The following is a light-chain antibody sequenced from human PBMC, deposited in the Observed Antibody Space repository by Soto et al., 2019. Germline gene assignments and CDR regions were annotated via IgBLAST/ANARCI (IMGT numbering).Light chain of an antibody. CDR3: QQYGSSPRT. Sequence: EIVLTQSPGTLSLSPGERATLSCRASQSVSSSYLAWYQHKPGQAPRLLIYGASSRATGIPDRFSGSGSGTDFTLTISRLEPEDFAVYYCQQYGSSPRTFSQGTKVEIK. CDR1: QSVSSSY. J-gene: IGKJ1*01. V-gene: IGKV3-20*01. CDR2: GAS.